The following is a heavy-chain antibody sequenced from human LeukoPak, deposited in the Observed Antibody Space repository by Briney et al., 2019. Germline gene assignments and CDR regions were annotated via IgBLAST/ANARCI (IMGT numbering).Heavy chain of an antibody. CDR2: ISYDGSNK. J-gene: IGHJ4*02. V-gene: IGHV3-30*01. CDR1: GFTFSSYA. D-gene: IGHD3-3*01. CDR3: ARVSYDFWSGYLFDY. Sequence: GGSLRLSCAASGFTFSSYAMHWVRQAPGKGLEWVAVISYDGSNKYYADSVKGRFTISRDNSKNTLYLQMNSLRAEDTAVYYCARVSYDFWSGYLFDYWGLGTLVTVSS.